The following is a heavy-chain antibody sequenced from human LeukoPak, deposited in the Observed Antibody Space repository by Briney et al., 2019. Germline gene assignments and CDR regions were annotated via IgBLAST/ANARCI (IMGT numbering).Heavy chain of an antibody. CDR1: GSTFSSYA. J-gene: IGHJ3*02. CDR3: AKVSGSYSGPDDAFDI. V-gene: IGHV3-23*01. CDR2: ISGSGGST. D-gene: IGHD3-10*01. Sequence: PGGSLRLSCAASGSTFSSYAMSWVRQAPGKGLEWVSAISGSGGSTYYADSVKGRFTISRDNSKNTLYLQMNSLRAEDTAVYYCAKVSGSYSGPDDAFDIWGQGTMVTVSS.